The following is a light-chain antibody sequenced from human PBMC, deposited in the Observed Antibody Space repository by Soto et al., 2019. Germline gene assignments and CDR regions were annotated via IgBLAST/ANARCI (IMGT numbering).Light chain of an antibody. Sequence: SYELTQPPSVSVSPGQTASITCSGDKLGDKYACWYQQKPGQSPVLVIYQDSKRASGIPERFSGSNSGNTATLTISGTQAMDEADYYCQAWDSSTVVFGGGTKRHRP. CDR1: KLGDKY. V-gene: IGLV3-1*01. J-gene: IGLJ2*01. CDR3: QAWDSSTVV. CDR2: QDS.